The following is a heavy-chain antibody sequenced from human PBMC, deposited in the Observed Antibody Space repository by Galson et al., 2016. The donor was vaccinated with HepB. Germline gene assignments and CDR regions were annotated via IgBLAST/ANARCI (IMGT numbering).Heavy chain of an antibody. D-gene: IGHD2-15*01. J-gene: IGHJ5*02. V-gene: IGHV3-30*04. CDR3: ARDGCSRPDCTARAVNWPDP. CDR2: ISYDGSRV. Sequence: SLRLSCAAAGFTFSRYSMHWVRQIPGKVPEWVAVISYDGSRVYYADSVKGRFTTSRDNSNDMVYLQIDSLRLEDTAVYYCARDGCSRPDCTARAVNWPDPWGPGTLVIVSS. CDR1: GFTFSRYS.